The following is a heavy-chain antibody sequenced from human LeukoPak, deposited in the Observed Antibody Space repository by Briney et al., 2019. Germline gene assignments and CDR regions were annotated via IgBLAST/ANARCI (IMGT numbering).Heavy chain of an antibody. J-gene: IGHJ4*02. Sequence: ASVKVSCKASGYTFTGYYMHWVRQAPGQGLEWMGWINPNSGGTNYAQKFQGRVTMTRGTSISTAYMELSRLRSDDTAVYYCARGSAYSSSWYENWGQGTLVTVSS. V-gene: IGHV1-2*02. CDR1: GYTFTGYY. CDR2: INPNSGGT. CDR3: ARGSAYSSSWYEN. D-gene: IGHD6-13*01.